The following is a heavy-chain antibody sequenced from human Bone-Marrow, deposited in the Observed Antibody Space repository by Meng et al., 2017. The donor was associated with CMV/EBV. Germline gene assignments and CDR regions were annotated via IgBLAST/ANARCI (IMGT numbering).Heavy chain of an antibody. CDR3: AKDREPEQQLVSFDY. CDR2: IWYEGSTK. CDR1: EFTVSSNY. V-gene: IGHV3-33*06. Sequence: LSLTCAASEFTVSSNYMSWVRQAPGKGLEWVAVIWYEGSTKYYAESVKGRFTISRDNSKNTLYLQMNSLRVEDTAVYYCAKDREPEQQLVSFDYWGQGTLVTVSS. J-gene: IGHJ4*02. D-gene: IGHD6-13*01.